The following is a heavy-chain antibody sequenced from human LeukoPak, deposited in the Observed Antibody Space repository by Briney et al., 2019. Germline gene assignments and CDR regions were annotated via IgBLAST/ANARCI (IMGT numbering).Heavy chain of an antibody. D-gene: IGHD3-16*01. J-gene: IGHJ4*02. V-gene: IGHV4-30-4*08. CDR2: IYYSGST. Sequence: PSETLSLTCTVFGGSISSSSYYRGWIRQPPGKGLEWLGYIYYSGSTYYNPSLKSRVTISVDTSKNQFSLKLSSVTAADTAVYYCARADYDYVWGSSLGYWGQGTLVTVSS. CDR1: GGSISSSSYY. CDR3: ARADYDYVWGSSLGY.